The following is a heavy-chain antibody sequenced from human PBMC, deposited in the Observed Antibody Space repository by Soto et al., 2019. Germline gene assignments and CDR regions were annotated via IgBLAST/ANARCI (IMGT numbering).Heavy chain of an antibody. CDR1: GGSISSSSYY. J-gene: IGHJ4*02. D-gene: IGHD4-17*01. CDR2: IYYSGST. CDR3: ARLTTVTTFDY. V-gene: IGHV4-39*01. Sequence: QLQLQESGPGLVKPSETLSLTCTVSGGSISSSSYYWGWIRKPPGKGLEWTGSIYYSGSTYYNPSLKSRVTISVDTSKNQFSLRLSSVTAADTAVYYCARLTTVTTFDYWGQGTLVTVSS.